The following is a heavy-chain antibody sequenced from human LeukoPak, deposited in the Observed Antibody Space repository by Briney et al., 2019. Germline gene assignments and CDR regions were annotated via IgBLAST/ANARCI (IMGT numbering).Heavy chain of an antibody. CDR2: ISSSGSTI. D-gene: IGHD6-13*01. CDR3: ARGGPAAGRFDY. J-gene: IGHJ4*02. CDR1: GFTFSSYE. V-gene: IGHV3-48*03. Sequence: GGSLRLSCAASGFTFSSYEMNWVRQAPGKGLEWVSYISSSGSTIYYADSVKGRFTISRDNAKNSLYLQMNSLRAEDTAVYYCARGGPAAGRFDYWGQGALVTVSS.